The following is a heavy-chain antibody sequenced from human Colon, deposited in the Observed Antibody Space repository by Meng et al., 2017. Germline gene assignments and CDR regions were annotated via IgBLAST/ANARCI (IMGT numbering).Heavy chain of an antibody. D-gene: IGHD3-16*01. CDR1: GFIFNSYR. CDR3: VREEYDPRDF. J-gene: IGHJ4*02. Sequence: EVQLVESEGGLVEPGGSLRFSCAASGFIFNSYRMNWVRQAPGKGLEWVSVIDYGGISTYYADSVKGRFTISRDNAKNSVSLQMNNLRAEDTAVYYCVREEYDPRDFWGQGTLVTVSS. CDR2: IDYGGIST. V-gene: IGHV3-21*01.